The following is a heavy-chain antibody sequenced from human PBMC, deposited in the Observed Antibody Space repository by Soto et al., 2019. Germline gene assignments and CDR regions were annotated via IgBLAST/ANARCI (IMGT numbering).Heavy chain of an antibody. J-gene: IGHJ6*02. Sequence: SVKVSCKASGGTFSSYAISWVRQAPGQGLEWMGGIIPIFGTANYAQKFQGRVTITADESTSTAYMELSSLRSEDTAVYYCVFGVVIVSDYYYYGMDVWGQGTTVTVSS. CDR3: VFGVVIVSDYYYYGMDV. CDR2: IIPIFGTA. D-gene: IGHD3-3*01. CDR1: GGTFSSYA. V-gene: IGHV1-69*13.